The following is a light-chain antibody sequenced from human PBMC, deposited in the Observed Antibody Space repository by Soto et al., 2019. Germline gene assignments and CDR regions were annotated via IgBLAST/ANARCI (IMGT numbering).Light chain of an antibody. Sequence: SYELTQPPSVSVAPGKTARITCGGNNIGSKSVHWYQQKPGQAPVLVTYYDSDRPSGIPERFSGSNSGNTATLTISRVEAGDEADYYCQVWDSSSDHRVVFGGGTMLTVL. CDR2: YDS. J-gene: IGLJ2*01. V-gene: IGLV3-21*04. CDR3: QVWDSSSDHRVV. CDR1: NIGSKS.